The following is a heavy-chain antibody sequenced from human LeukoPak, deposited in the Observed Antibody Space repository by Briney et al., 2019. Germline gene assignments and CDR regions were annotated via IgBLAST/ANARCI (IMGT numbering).Heavy chain of an antibody. CDR2: INPNSGGT. CDR1: GYTFTVYY. Sequence: ASVKVSCKASGYTFTVYYMHWVRQAPGQGREWMGWINPNSGGTNYAQKFQGRVTMTTDTSTSTVYMEVRGLRSDDTAMYYCARDVGITVADSFDPWGQGTLVTVSS. D-gene: IGHD6-13*01. CDR3: ARDVGITVADSFDP. J-gene: IGHJ5*02. V-gene: IGHV1-2*02.